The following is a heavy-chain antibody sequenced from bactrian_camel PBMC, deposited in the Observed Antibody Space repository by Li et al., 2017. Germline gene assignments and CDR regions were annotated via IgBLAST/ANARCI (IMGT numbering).Heavy chain of an antibody. D-gene: IGHD6*01. Sequence: HVQLVESWGGSVQAGGSLRLSCAASGYSYGAYCRGWFRQAPGKEREGVAAICTFGPVRYYANSVKGRFTISQDTAKNTLYLQMNNLKPEDTAIYYCASDRASCSAVLVGSSWWGWGQGTQVTVS. V-gene: IGHV3S6*01. J-gene: IGHJ4*01. CDR3: ASDRASCSAVLVGSSWWG. CDR2: ICTFGPVR. CDR1: GYSYGAYC.